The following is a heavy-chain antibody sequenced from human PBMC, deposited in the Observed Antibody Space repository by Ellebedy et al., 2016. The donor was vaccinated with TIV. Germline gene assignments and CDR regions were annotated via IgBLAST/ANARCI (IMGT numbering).Heavy chain of an antibody. CDR3: TSPAVGHTTGCCRYYFDY. CDR1: GFTFSSHG. Sequence: PGGSLRLSCVVPGFTFSSHGMHWVRQAPGKGLEWVAVIWDDGSKKKSADSVKGRFTISRDDSKKTMYLQMSSLRDEDTAIYYCTSPAVGHTTGCCRYYFDYWGPGTLVTVSS. J-gene: IGHJ4*02. D-gene: IGHD3-10*01. V-gene: IGHV3-33*01. CDR2: IWDDGSKK.